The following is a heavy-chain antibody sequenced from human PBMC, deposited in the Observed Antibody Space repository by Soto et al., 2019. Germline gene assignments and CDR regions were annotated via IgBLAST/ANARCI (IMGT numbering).Heavy chain of an antibody. V-gene: IGHV3-30-3*01. D-gene: IGHD3-10*01. CDR1: GFSFKNYA. CDR2: ISHNDEPKI. Sequence: QVQLVESGGGVVQPGSSLRLSCAASGFSFKNYAFHWVRQAPGKGLEWVALISHNDEPKIFYADSVQGRFTISRDNFKNTVYLQMNSLRDEDTAVYRCARGVRAETYYNAFDDWGQGTQVTVSS. J-gene: IGHJ4*01. CDR3: ARGVRAETYYNAFDD.